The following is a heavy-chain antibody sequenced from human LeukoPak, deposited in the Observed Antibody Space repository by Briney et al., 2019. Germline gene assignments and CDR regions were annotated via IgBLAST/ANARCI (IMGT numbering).Heavy chain of an antibody. D-gene: IGHD1-7*01. CDR1: GGSFSGYY. Sequence: SETLPLTCAVYGGSFSGYYWSWIRQPPGKGLEWIGEINHSGSTNYNPSLKSRVTISVDTSKNQFSLKLSSVTAADTAVYYCARGRDWNYEDYWGQGTLVTVSS. V-gene: IGHV4-34*01. CDR3: ARGRDWNYEDY. CDR2: INHSGST. J-gene: IGHJ4*02.